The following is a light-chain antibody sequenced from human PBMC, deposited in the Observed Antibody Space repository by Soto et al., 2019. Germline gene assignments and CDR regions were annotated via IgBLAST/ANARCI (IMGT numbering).Light chain of an antibody. CDR2: GND. V-gene: IGLV1-40*01. Sequence: QSVLKQPPSVSGAPGQRVTISCTGSSSNVGAGFDVHWYQQLPGTAPRLLIYGNDKRPSGVPDRFSGSKSGTSASLAITGLQAEDEAEYYCQSYDSSLSGLYVFGTGTKVTVL. J-gene: IGLJ1*01. CDR3: QSYDSSLSGLYV. CDR1: SSNVGAGFD.